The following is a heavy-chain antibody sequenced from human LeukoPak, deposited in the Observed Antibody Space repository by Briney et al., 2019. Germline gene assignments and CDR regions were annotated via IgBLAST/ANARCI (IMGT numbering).Heavy chain of an antibody. CDR3: ARDLVTYYYDSSGYYGNWFDP. J-gene: IGHJ5*02. D-gene: IGHD3-22*01. Sequence: LETLSLTCTVSGGSISSSSYYWGWIRQPPGKGLEWIGSIYYSGSTYYNPSLKSRVTISVDTSKNQFSLKLSSVTAADTAVYYCARDLVTYYYDSSGYYGNWFDPWGQGTLVTVSS. CDR1: GGSISSSSYY. CDR2: IYYSGST. V-gene: IGHV4-39*07.